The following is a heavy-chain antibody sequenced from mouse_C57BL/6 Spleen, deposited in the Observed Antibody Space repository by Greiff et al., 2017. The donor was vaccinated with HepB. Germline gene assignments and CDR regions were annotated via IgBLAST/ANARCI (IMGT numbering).Heavy chain of an antibody. CDR1: GYAFSSYW. CDR3: ARRDYDWYFDV. Sequence: VQLQESGAELVKPGASVKISCKASGYAFSSYWMNWVKQRPGKGLEWIGQIYPGDGDTNYNGKFKGKATLTADKSSSTAYMQLSSLTSEDSAVYLCARRDYDWYFDVWGTGTTVTVSS. CDR2: IYPGDGDT. J-gene: IGHJ1*03. D-gene: IGHD2-4*01. V-gene: IGHV1-80*01.